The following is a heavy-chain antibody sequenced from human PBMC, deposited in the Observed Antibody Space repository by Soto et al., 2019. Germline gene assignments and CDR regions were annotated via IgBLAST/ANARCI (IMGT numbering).Heavy chain of an antibody. Sequence: ASVKVSCKASGYTFTSYAMHWVRQAPGQRLEWMGWINAGNGNTKYSQKFQGRVTITRDTSASTAYMELSSLRSEDTAVYYCARMSCGGDCYPYYYYYMDVRGKGTTVTVSS. J-gene: IGHJ6*03. CDR1: GYTFTSYA. D-gene: IGHD2-21*01. CDR2: INAGNGNT. V-gene: IGHV1-3*01. CDR3: ARMSCGGDCYPYYYYYMDV.